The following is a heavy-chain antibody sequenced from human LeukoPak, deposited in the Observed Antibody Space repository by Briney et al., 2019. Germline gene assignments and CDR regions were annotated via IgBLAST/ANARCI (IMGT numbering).Heavy chain of an antibody. D-gene: IGHD2-2*01. CDR1: GGSFSGYN. CDR3: ARIMGRGYCISTSCRGDWFDP. V-gene: IGHV4-34*01. CDR2: INHSGST. J-gene: IGHJ5*02. Sequence: SETLSLTCAVYGGSFSGYNWSWIRQPPGKGLEWIGEINHSGSTNYNPSLKSRVTISVDKSKNQFSLKLSSVTAADTAVYFCARIMGRGYCISTSCRGDWFDPWGQGTLVTVSS.